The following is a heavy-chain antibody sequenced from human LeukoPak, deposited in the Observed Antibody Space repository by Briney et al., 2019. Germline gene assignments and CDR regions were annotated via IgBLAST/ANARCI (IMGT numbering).Heavy chain of an antibody. J-gene: IGHJ4*02. CDR2: ISSSGSTI. Sequence: TGGSLRLSCAASGFTFSSYEMNWVRQAPGKGLEWVSYISSSGSTIYCADSVKGRFTISRDNAKSSLYLQMNSLRAEDTAVYYCARADWNYVFVDYWGQGTLVTVSS. CDR3: ARADWNYVFVDY. CDR1: GFTFSSYE. V-gene: IGHV3-48*03. D-gene: IGHD1-7*01.